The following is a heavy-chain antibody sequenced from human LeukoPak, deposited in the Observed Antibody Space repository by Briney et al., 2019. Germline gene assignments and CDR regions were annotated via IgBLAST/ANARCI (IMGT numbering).Heavy chain of an antibody. Sequence: GASVKVPCKASGGTFSSYAISWVRQAPGQGLEWMGGIIPIFGTANYAQKFQGRVTITADESTSTAYMELSSLRSEDTAVYYCAREGVTVTTEMVWFDPWGQGTLVTVSS. CDR2: IIPIFGTA. CDR1: GGTFSSYA. V-gene: IGHV1-69*13. CDR3: AREGVTVTTEMVWFDP. D-gene: IGHD4-17*01. J-gene: IGHJ5*02.